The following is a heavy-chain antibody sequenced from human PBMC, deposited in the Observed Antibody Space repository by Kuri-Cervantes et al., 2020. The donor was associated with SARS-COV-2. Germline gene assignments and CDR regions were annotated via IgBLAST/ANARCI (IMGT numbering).Heavy chain of an antibody. J-gene: IGHJ3*02. CDR3: ARGTPAFDI. Sequence: SQTLSLTCAVYGGSFSGYYWSWIRQPPGKGLEWIGEINHSGSTNYNPSLKSRVTISVDTSKNQFSLKLSSVTAGDTAVCYCARGTPAFDIWGQGTMVTVSS. CDR2: INHSGST. CDR1: GGSFSGYY. V-gene: IGHV4-34*01.